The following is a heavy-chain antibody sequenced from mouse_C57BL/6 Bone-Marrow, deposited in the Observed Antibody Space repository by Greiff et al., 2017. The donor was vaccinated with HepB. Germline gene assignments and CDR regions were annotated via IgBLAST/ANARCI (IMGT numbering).Heavy chain of an antibody. Sequence: VQLQQSGAELVRPGASVKLSCKASGYTFTDYYINWVKQRPGQGLEWIARIYPGSGNTYYNEKFKGKATLTAEKSSSTAYMQLSSLTSEGSAVYVCARSEWFLFAYWGQGTLVTVSA. CDR2: IYPGSGNT. CDR3: ARSEWFLFAY. V-gene: IGHV1-76*01. J-gene: IGHJ3*01. D-gene: IGHD2-2*01. CDR1: GYTFTDYY.